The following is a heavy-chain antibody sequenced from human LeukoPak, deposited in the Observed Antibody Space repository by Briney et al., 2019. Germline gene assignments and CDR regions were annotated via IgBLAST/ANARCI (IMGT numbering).Heavy chain of an antibody. V-gene: IGHV1-69*06. CDR3: ARGQGYCSGGSCFDY. J-gene: IGHJ4*02. Sequence: SVEVSCKASGGTFSSYAISWVRQAPGQGLEWMGGIIPIFGTANYAQKFQGRVTITADKSTSTAYMELSSLRSEGTAVYYCARGQGYCSGGSCFDYWGQGTLVTVSS. CDR2: IIPIFGTA. D-gene: IGHD2-15*01. CDR1: GGTFSSYA.